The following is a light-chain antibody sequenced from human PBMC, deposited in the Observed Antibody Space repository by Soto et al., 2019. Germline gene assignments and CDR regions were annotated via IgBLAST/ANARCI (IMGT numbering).Light chain of an antibody. Sequence: QSALTQPASLSGSPGQSITISCTGTSSDIGAYDYVSWFQQHPGKAPKLMISEVNNRPSGVSNRFSGSKSSNTASLTISGLQAEDEADYYCSSYTTSSSYVFGTGTKVTVL. CDR2: EVN. V-gene: IGLV2-14*01. J-gene: IGLJ1*01. CDR1: SSDIGAYDY. CDR3: SSYTTSSSYV.